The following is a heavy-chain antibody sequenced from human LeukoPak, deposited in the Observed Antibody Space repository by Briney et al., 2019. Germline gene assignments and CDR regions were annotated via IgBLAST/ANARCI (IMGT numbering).Heavy chain of an antibody. J-gene: IGHJ3*02. D-gene: IGHD3-22*01. Sequence: PSETLSLTCTVSGGSISGYYWSWIRQPAGKGLEWIWRIYSSGGTNYNPSLKSRVTMSGDASSSQFSLNLRSVTAADTAVYYCARQAYDTGYDAFDIWGQGTMVPVSS. CDR2: IYSSGGT. CDR1: GGSISGYY. V-gene: IGHV4-4*07. CDR3: ARQAYDTGYDAFDI.